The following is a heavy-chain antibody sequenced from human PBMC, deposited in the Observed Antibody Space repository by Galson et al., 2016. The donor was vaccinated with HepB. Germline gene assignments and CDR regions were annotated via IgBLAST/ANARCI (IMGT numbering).Heavy chain of an antibody. CDR1: GYSFISYW. V-gene: IGHV5-51*01. Sequence: QSGAEVKKPGESLKISCKGSGYSFISYWIGWVRQMPGKGLEWMGVIYPGDSATKYSPSFQGQVTISADKSISTAYLQWSSLRASDTAMYYCAIHYGDFEAFDIWGQGTMVTVSS. D-gene: IGHD4-17*01. CDR2: IYPGDSAT. CDR3: AIHYGDFEAFDI. J-gene: IGHJ3*02.